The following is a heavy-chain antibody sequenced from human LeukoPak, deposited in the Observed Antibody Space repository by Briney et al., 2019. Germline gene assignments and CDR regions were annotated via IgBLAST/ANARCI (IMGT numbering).Heavy chain of an antibody. CDR1: GFTFSTYW. Sequence: PGGSLRLSCAASGFTFSTYWMSWVRQAPGKGLEWVANIKQDGSDRNCVDSVRGRFTISRDNGKNLLHLQMNTLRAEDTAVYYCARELITKWSCGDYWGQGTPVTVSP. CDR2: IKQDGSDR. J-gene: IGHJ4*02. CDR3: ARELITKWSCGDY. D-gene: IGHD1-20*01. V-gene: IGHV3-7*01.